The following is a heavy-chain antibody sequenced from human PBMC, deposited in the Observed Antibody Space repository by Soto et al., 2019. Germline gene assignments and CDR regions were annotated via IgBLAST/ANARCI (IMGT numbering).Heavy chain of an antibody. Sequence: QVQLVESGGGVVPPGRSLRLSCAASGFTFISYGMHWVRQAPGKGLEWVAVISYDGSNKYYADSVKDRFTFSRDNSKNTLYLQMNSLRAEDTAVYYCAKGERFRVAGPFDYWGQGTLVTVSS. D-gene: IGHD6-19*01. CDR1: GFTFISYG. CDR3: AKGERFRVAGPFDY. CDR2: ISYDGSNK. V-gene: IGHV3-30*18. J-gene: IGHJ4*02.